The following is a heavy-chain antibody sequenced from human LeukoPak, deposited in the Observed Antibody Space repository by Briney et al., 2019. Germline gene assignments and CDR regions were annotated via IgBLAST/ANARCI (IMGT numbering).Heavy chain of an antibody. CDR2: INPNSGGT. CDR3: ARVGDWGSPACDY. CDR1: GYTFTGYY. D-gene: IGHD7-27*01. V-gene: IGHV1-2*02. Sequence: ASLKVSCKASGYTFTGYYMHWVRQAPGQGLEWMGWINPNSGGTNYAQKFQGRVTMTRDTSISTAYMELSRLRSDDTAVYYCARVGDWGSPACDYWGQGTLVTVSS. J-gene: IGHJ4*02.